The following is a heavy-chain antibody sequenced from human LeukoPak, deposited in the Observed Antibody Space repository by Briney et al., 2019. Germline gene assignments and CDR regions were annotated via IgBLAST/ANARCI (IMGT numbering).Heavy chain of an antibody. Sequence: GGSLRLSCAASGFTFSSYSMNWVRQAPGKGLEWVSSISISSSYINYADSVKGRFTISRDNAKNSLYLQMNSLRAEDTAVYYCVSGTVTIFGVVIIQRFDYWGQGTLVTVSS. CDR1: GFTFSSYS. J-gene: IGHJ4*02. CDR3: VSGTVTIFGVVIIQRFDY. V-gene: IGHV3-21*01. D-gene: IGHD3-3*01. CDR2: ISISSSYI.